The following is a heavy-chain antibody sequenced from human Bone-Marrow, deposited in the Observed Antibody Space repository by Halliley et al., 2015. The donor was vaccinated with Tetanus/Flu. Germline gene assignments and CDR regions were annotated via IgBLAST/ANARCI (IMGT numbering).Heavy chain of an antibody. Sequence: SLRLSCTASGFTFSSYEMNWVRQAPGKGLEWVSYIGGGGRTIYYADSVKGRFTLSRDNTKTALHLQMNSLRAEDTAVYYCARDGSSSYSFARYGMDVWGQGTTVIFSS. V-gene: IGHV3-48*03. CDR1: GFTFSSYE. CDR2: IGGGGRTI. CDR3: ARDGSSSYSFARYGMDV. J-gene: IGHJ6*02. D-gene: IGHD3-10*01.